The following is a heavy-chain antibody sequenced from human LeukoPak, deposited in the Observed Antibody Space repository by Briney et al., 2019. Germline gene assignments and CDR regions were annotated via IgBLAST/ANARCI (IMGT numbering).Heavy chain of an antibody. CDR1: GGTISSSNW. Sequence: PSETLSLTCAVSGGTISSSNWWSWVRQPPGKGLEWIGEIYHSGNTNYNPSLKSRVTISVDKSKNQFSLKLSSVTAADTAVYYCARGEFDGGVYFDYWGQGTLVTVSS. CDR2: IYHSGNT. V-gene: IGHV4-4*02. CDR3: ARGEFDGGVYFDY. J-gene: IGHJ4*02. D-gene: IGHD3-16*01.